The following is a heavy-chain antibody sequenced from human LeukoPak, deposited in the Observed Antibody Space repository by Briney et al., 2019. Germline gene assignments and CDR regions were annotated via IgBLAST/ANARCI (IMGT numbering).Heavy chain of an antibody. CDR2: IKQDGSEK. J-gene: IGHJ3*02. Sequence: GGSLRLSCTSSGFTFTSYWMSWVRQAPGKGLEWVASIKQDGSEKYYVDSVKGRFTISRDNAKNSLYLQMNSLRAEDTAVYYCARVPAVGIVGATGAMGAFDIWGQGTMVTVSS. CDR3: ARVPAVGIVGATGAMGAFDI. D-gene: IGHD1-26*01. V-gene: IGHV3-7*01. CDR1: GFTFTSYW.